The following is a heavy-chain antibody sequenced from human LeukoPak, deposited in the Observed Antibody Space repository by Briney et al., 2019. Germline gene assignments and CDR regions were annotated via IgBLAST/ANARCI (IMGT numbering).Heavy chain of an antibody. D-gene: IGHD3-3*01. CDR2: ISAYTGNT. V-gene: IGHV1-18*01. CDR1: GYTFVSYG. CDR3: ARGSPYYDFWSGYFWNWFDP. Sequence: ASLKVSCKASGYTFVSYGISWVRQAPGQGLEWMGWISAYTGNTNYAQKVKGRVTMTTDTSTSTAYMELRSLRSDDTAVYYCARGSPYYDFWSGYFWNWFDPWGQGTLVTVSS. J-gene: IGHJ5*02.